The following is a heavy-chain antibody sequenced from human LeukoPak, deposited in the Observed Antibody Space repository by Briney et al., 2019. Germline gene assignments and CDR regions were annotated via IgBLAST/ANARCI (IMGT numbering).Heavy chain of an antibody. V-gene: IGHV1-69*04. D-gene: IGHD6-19*01. CDR3: ATLQWLVTNYYCGMDV. Sequence: ASVKVSCKASGGTFSSYAISWVRQAPGQGLEWMGRIIPILGIANYAQKFQGRVTITADKSTSTAYMELSSLRSEDTAVYYCATLQWLVTNYYCGMDVWGQGTTVTVSS. J-gene: IGHJ6*02. CDR1: GGTFSSYA. CDR2: IIPILGIA.